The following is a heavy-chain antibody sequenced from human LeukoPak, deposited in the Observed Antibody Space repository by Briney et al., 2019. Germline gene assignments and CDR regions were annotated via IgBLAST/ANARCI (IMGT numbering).Heavy chain of an antibody. J-gene: IGHJ3*02. Sequence: GASVKVSRKASGYTFTSYYMHWVRQAPGQGLEWMGIINPSGGSRSYAQKFQGRVTMTRDTSTSTVYMELSSLRSEDTAVYYCVRGSIVGAKTLGFGAFDIWGQGTMVTVSS. D-gene: IGHD1-26*01. V-gene: IGHV1-46*01. CDR3: VRGSIVGAKTLGFGAFDI. CDR1: GYTFTSYY. CDR2: INPSGGSR.